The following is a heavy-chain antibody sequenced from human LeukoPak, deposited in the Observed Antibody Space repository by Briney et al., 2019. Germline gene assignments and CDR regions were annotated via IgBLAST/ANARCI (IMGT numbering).Heavy chain of an antibody. CDR1: GFTFSSYG. CDR2: IRYDGSNK. Sequence: GGSLRLSCAASGFTFSSYGMHWVRQAPGKGLEWVAFIRYDGSNKYYADSVKGRFTISRDNSKNTLYLQMNSLRAEDTAVYYCAKDPGVYDILTGYYSWGQGTLVTVSS. J-gene: IGHJ5*02. CDR3: AKDPGVYDILTGYYS. V-gene: IGHV3-30*02. D-gene: IGHD3-9*01.